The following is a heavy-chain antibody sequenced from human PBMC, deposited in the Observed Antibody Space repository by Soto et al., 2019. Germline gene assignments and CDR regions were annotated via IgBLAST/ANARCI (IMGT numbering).Heavy chain of an antibody. CDR3: AGTLYGDLDAFYI. D-gene: IGHD4-17*01. Sequence: QLQLQQSGSGLVKPSQNLSPTCAVSGRSISSGGYSWSWIRQPPGKGLEWIGYIYNSGSTYYNPSLKMRVTLSVDSSKNQFSLKLRSVTAASTAVYYCAGTLYGDLDAFYIWGQGTMVTVSS. V-gene: IGHV4-30-2*01. J-gene: IGHJ3*02. CDR1: GRSISSGGYS. CDR2: IYNSGST.